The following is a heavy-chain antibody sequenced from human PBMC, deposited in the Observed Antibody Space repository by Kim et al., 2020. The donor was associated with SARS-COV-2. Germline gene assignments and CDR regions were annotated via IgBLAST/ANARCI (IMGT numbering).Heavy chain of an antibody. J-gene: IGHJ4*02. D-gene: IGHD2-2*01. CDR2: INHSGST. V-gene: IGHV4-34*01. CDR3: ARDVRSERYCSSTSCSPRGADY. CDR1: GGSFSGYY. Sequence: ETLSLTCAVYGGSFSGYYWSWIRQPPGKGLEWIGEINHSGSTNYNPSLKSRVTISVDTSKNQFSLKLSSVTAADTAVYYCARDVRSERYCSSTSCSPRGADYWGQGTLVTVSS.